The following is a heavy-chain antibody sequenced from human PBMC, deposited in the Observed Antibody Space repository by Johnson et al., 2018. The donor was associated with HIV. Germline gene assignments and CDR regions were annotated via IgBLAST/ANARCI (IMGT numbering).Heavy chain of an antibody. V-gene: IGHV3-66*01. D-gene: IGHD1-26*01. Sequence: AAGGVTVSNNYMTWVRQAPGKGLEWVSIIYSGGITHYADSVKGRFTISRDNSKNTLYLQMNSLRVEDTAVYYCARDPGGSLGAFDIWGQGTMVTVSS. CDR1: GVTVSNNY. CDR2: IYSGGIT. CDR3: ARDPGGSLGAFDI. J-gene: IGHJ3*02.